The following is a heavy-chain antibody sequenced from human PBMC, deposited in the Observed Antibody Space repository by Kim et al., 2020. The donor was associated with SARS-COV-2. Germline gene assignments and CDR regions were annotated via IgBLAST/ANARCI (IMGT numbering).Heavy chain of an antibody. V-gene: IGHV3-30-3*01. D-gene: IGHD3-16*01. CDR3: ARSFGTTIVYYYYGMDV. CDR2: ISYDGSNK. J-gene: IGHJ6*02. Sequence: GGSLRLSCAASGFTFSSYAMHWVRQAPGKGLEWVAVISYDGSNKYYADSVKGRFTISRDNSKNTLYLQMNSLRAEDTAVYYCARSFGTTIVYYYYGMDVWDQGTTVTVSS. CDR1: GFTFSSYA.